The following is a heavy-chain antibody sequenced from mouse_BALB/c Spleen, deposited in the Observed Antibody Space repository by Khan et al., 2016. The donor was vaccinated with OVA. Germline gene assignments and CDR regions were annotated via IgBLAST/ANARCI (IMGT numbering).Heavy chain of an antibody. V-gene: IGHV1-5*01. CDR1: GYTFTSYW. Sequence: VQLQQSGTVLARPGASVKMSCKASGYTFTSYWMHWVKQRPGQGLEWIGGIFPANSETNYNQKIKGRAKLTVVTSATTAKMELSSLTNEDSAVYYCTRAGYGAFTYWGQGTLVTVSA. CDR2: IFPANSET. J-gene: IGHJ3*01. CDR3: TRAGYGAFTY. D-gene: IGHD1-1*01.